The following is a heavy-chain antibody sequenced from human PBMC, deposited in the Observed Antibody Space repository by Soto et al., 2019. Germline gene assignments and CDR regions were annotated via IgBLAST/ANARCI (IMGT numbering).Heavy chain of an antibody. V-gene: IGHV1-3*01. D-gene: IGHD1-7*01. CDR1: GYTFTSYA. Sequence: ASVKVSCKASGYTFTSYAIHWVRQAPGQRLEWMGWINAGNGNTKYSQKFQGRVTITRETSASTAYMELRSLRSEDTAVYYCAREFWNYVALPHSSWNYYYYGMDVWGQGTTVTVSS. CDR3: AREFWNYVALPHSSWNYYYYGMDV. CDR2: INAGNGNT. J-gene: IGHJ6*02.